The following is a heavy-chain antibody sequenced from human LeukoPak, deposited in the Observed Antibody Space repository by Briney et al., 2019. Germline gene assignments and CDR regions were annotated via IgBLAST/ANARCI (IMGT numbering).Heavy chain of an antibody. V-gene: IGHV4-38-2*02. Sequence: PSETLSLTCTVSGYSISSGYYWGWIRQPPGKGLEWIGSIYHSGSTYYNPSLKSRVTISADTSKNQFSLKLSSVTAADTAVYYCARDLSMADLGWFDPWGQGTLVTVSS. CDR3: ARDLSMADLGWFDP. CDR1: GYSISSGYY. CDR2: IYHSGST. J-gene: IGHJ5*02. D-gene: IGHD2-8*01.